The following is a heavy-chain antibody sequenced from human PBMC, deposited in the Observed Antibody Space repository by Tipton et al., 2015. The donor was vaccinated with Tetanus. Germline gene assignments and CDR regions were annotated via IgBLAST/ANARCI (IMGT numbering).Heavy chain of an antibody. J-gene: IGHJ4*02. CDR3: ARVSRRNFFFGY. Sequence: TLSLTCTVSGDSISRGPYSWSWLRQHPGKGLELLGYFYYSGTSYISPSLTRRVSIAVDTSRNQFSLNRTSVTVADSAVYFCARVSRRNFFFGYWGPGAQVTVSS. CDR2: FYYSGTS. D-gene: IGHD2/OR15-2a*01. CDR1: GDSISRGPYS. V-gene: IGHV4-31*03.